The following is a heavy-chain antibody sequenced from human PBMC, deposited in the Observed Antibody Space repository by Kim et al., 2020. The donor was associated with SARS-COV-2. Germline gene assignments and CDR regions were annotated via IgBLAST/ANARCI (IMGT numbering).Heavy chain of an antibody. Sequence: SETLSLTCTVSGGSISSYYWSWIRQPPGKGLEWIGYIYYSGSTNYNPSLKSRVTISVDTSKNQFSLKLSSVTAADTAVYYCARGGITGTRVAFDIWGQGT. V-gene: IGHV4-59*01. J-gene: IGHJ3*02. CDR1: GGSISSYY. CDR2: IYYSGST. CDR3: ARGGITGTRVAFDI. D-gene: IGHD1-7*01.